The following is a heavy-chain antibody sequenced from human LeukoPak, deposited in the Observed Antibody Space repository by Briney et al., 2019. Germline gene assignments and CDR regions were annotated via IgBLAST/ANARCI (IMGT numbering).Heavy chain of an antibody. CDR2: LYTGGDT. CDR3: VRRAAVRGMDF. Sequence: GGSLRLSCAVSGFSVSAHYMSWVRQAPGKGLECVSFLYTGGDTSYGDSVKGRFTISRDNFKRTVHLEMSNLRADDTAMYYCVRRAAVRGMDFWGLGTTVIVSS. V-gene: IGHV3-53*01. D-gene: IGHD1-14*01. CDR1: GFSVSAHY. J-gene: IGHJ6*02.